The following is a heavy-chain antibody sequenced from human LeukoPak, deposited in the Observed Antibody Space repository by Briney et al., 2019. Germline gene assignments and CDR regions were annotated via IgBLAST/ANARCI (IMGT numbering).Heavy chain of an antibody. J-gene: IGHJ5*02. CDR2: INHSGST. V-gene: IGHV4-30-2*01. CDR1: GGSISSGGYY. D-gene: IGHD6-13*01. CDR3: AVTKRRGSSWYANWFDP. Sequence: SQTLSLTCAVSGGSISSGGYYWSWIRQPPGKGLEWIGEINHSGSTNYNPSLKSRVTISVDTSKNQFSLKLSSVTAADTAVYYCAVTKRRGSSWYANWFDPWGQGTLVTVSS.